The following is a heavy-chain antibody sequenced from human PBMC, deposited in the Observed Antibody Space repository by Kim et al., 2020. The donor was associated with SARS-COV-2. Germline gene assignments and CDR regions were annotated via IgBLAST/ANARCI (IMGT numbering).Heavy chain of an antibody. Sequence: SETLSLTCTVSGGSISSGGYYWSWIRQHPGKGLEWIGFIYYSGSTYYNPSLKSRVTISVDTSKNQFSLKLSSVTAADTAVYYCARQMGDSGTYYYGSGSYYFDYWGQGTLVTVSS. D-gene: IGHD3-10*01. J-gene: IGHJ4*02. CDR3: ARQMGDSGTYYYGSGSYYFDY. CDR1: GGSISSGGYY. V-gene: IGHV4-31*03. CDR2: IYYSGST.